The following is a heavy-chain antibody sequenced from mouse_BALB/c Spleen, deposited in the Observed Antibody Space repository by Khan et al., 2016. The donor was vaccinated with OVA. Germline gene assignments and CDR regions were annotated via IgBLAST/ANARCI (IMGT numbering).Heavy chain of an antibody. J-gene: IGHJ4*01. CDR3: TRLVDY. CDR1: GFTFSSYA. CDR2: INSGGST. Sequence: LQQSGGGLVKPGGSLKLSCAASGFTFSSYAVSWIRQTPEKRLEWVASINSGGSTYYPDSVKGRFTISRDDARNILYLQMSSLRSEDTAMYYCTRLVDYWGQGTSVTVSS. V-gene: IGHV5-6-5*01.